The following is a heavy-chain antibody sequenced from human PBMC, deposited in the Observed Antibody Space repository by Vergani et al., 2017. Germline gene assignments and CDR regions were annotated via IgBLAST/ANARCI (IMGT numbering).Heavy chain of an antibody. CDR1: GFTFSSYE. V-gene: IGHV3-48*03. Sequence: EVQLVESGGGLVQPGGSLRLSCAASGFTFSSYEMNWVRQAPGKGLEWVSYISSSGSTIYYADSVKGRFTISRDNAKNSLYLQMNSLRAEDTAVYYCAARKRITMIVVVNTLDYWGQGTLVTVSS. CDR2: ISSSGSTI. J-gene: IGHJ4*02. D-gene: IGHD3-22*01. CDR3: AARKRITMIVVVNTLDY.